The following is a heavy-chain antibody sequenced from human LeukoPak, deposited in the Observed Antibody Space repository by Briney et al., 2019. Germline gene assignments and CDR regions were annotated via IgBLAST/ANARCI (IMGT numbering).Heavy chain of an antibody. CDR1: GYTFTSYD. CDR3: ARYFIAVAAVDY. CDR2: ISAYNGNT. Sequence: ASVKVSCKASGYTFTSYDINWVRQATGQGLEWMGWISAYNGNTNYAQKLQGRVTMTTDTSTSTAYMELRSLRSDDTAVYYCARYFIAVAAVDYWGQGTLVTVSS. V-gene: IGHV1-18*01. J-gene: IGHJ4*02. D-gene: IGHD6-19*01.